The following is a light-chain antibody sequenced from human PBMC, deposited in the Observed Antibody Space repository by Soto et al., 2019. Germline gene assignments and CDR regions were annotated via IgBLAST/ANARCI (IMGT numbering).Light chain of an antibody. CDR1: QIISGY. CDR2: GAS. V-gene: IGKV1-27*01. J-gene: IGKJ3*01. Sequence: DIQMTQSPSSLSASVGDRVTISCRASQIISGYLNWYQQKPGKAPKLLIYGASTLQSGVPSRFSGSGSGTDFTLTITSLQPEDVATYYCQKYKSAPYTFGPGTKVDVK. CDR3: QKYKSAPYT.